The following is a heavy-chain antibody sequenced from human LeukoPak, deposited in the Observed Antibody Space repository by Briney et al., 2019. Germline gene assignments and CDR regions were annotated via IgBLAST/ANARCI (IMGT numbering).Heavy chain of an antibody. CDR1: GFTFGDYG. J-gene: IGHJ4*02. D-gene: IGHD3-22*01. Sequence: PGGSLRLSCAASGFTFGDYGMSWVRQAPGKGLEWVSGINWNGGNTAYADSVKGRFTISRDNAKNSLYLQMNSLRAEDTAVYYCAKDYIRNYYDSSGPIDYWGQGTLVTVSS. V-gene: IGHV3-20*04. CDR2: INWNGGNT. CDR3: AKDYIRNYYDSSGPIDY.